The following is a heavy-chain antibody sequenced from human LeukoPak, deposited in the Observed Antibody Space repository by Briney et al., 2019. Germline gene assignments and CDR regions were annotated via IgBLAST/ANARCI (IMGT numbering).Heavy chain of an antibody. Sequence: GGSLRLSCAASGFTFSSYGMHWARQAPGKGLEWVAFIRYDGNNKYYADSVKGRFTVSRDNSKNTLYLQMNSLRAENTAVYYCAKDWVFHYWGQGTLVPVSS. CDR1: GFTFSSYG. J-gene: IGHJ4*02. D-gene: IGHD6-13*01. CDR3: AKDWVFHY. CDR2: IRYDGNNK. V-gene: IGHV3-30*02.